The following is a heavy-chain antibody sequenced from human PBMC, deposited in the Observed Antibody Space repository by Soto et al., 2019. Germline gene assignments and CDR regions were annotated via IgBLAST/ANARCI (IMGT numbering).Heavy chain of an antibody. V-gene: IGHV3-74*01. Sequence: GESLKISCAASGFTFSSYWMHWVRQAPGKGLVWVSRINRDGSSINYADSARGRVTISRDNAKNTLYLQVNGLRAEDTAVYYCAREIATTGEYYFYYWGQGILVTVSS. D-gene: IGHD6-13*01. J-gene: IGHJ4*02. CDR1: GFTFSSYW. CDR2: INRDGSSI. CDR3: AREIATTGEYYFYY.